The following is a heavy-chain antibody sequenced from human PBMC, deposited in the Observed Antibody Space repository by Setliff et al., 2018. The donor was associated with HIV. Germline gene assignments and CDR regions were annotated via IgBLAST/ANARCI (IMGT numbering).Heavy chain of an antibody. D-gene: IGHD3-3*01. CDR2: IYGSGST. V-gene: IGHV4-4*02. CDR1: GGSISSSTNW. CDR3: AGGSNFWSGYPR. J-gene: IGHJ3*01. Sequence: SETLSLTCTVSGGSISSSTNWWTWVRQTPGKGLEWIGEIYGSGSTNYNPSLKSRVTISVDKSKNQFSLKLKSVTAADTAVYYCAGGSNFWSGYPRWGQGTMVTVSS.